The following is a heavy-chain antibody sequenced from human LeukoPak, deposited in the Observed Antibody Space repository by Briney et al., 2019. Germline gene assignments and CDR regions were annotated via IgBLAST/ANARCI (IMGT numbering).Heavy chain of an antibody. CDR3: ATPVAVTGTD. CDR1: GFTFSDYT. J-gene: IGHJ4*02. CDR2: ITSGSSYI. D-gene: IGHD6-19*01. V-gene: IGHV3-21*04. Sequence: TGGSLRLSCAASGFTFSDYTMNWVRQAPGKGLEWVASITSGSSYIYYADSVKGRFTISRDNAKNSLYLQMNSLRAEDTAVYYCATPVAVTGTDWGQGTLVTVSS.